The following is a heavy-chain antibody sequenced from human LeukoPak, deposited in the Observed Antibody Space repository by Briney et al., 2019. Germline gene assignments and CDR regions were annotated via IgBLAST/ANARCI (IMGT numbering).Heavy chain of an antibody. J-gene: IGHJ3*02. Sequence: SETLSLTCTVSGASIRSGDYYWSWIRQPPGKGLEWIGYIYDSGSTYYNPSLKSRITISVDTSKNRFSLKLSSVTATDTAVYYCDRDCSGGSCYGAFDIWGQGTMVTVSS. V-gene: IGHV4-30-4*01. D-gene: IGHD2-15*01. CDR2: IYDSGST. CDR1: GASIRSGDYY. CDR3: DRDCSGGSCYGAFDI.